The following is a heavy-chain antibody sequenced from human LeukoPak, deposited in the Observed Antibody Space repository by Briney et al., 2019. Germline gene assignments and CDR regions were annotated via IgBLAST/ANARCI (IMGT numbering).Heavy chain of an antibody. CDR3: ATDLGDYGDYLRC. J-gene: IGHJ4*02. CDR1: EFTFRSYD. D-gene: IGHD4-17*01. Sequence: GGSLRLSCVASEFTFRSYDMHWVRQAPGKGLEWVSYISSGGSTIYYADSVKGRFTISRDNAKNSLYLQMNSLEAEDTAVYYCATDLGDYGDYLRCWGQGAQVTVSS. V-gene: IGHV3-48*04. CDR2: ISSGGSTI.